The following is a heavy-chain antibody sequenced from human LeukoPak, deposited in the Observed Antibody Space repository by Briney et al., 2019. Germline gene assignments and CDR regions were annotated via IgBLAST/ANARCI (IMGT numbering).Heavy chain of an antibody. D-gene: IGHD4-17*01. CDR1: GFTFSSYW. J-gene: IGHJ4*02. CDR2: ISSSSYI. CDR3: ARVTGDYAYYFDY. V-gene: IGHV3-21*01. Sequence: PGGSLRLSCVASGFTFSSYWMNWVRQAPGKGLEWVSSISSSSYIYYADSVKGRFTISRDNAKNSLYLQMNSLRAEDTAVYYCARVTGDYAYYFDYWGQGTLVTVSS.